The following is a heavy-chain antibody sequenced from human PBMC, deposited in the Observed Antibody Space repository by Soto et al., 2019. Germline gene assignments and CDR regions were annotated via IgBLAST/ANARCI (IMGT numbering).Heavy chain of an antibody. CDR1: GFTFSSYA. D-gene: IGHD5-18*01. Sequence: GGSLRLSCAASGFTFSSYAMHWVRQAPGKGLEWVAVISYDGSNKYYADSVKGRFTISRDNSKNTLYLQMNSLRAEDTAVYYCAREFMELWLSPESGMDVWGQGTTVTVSS. CDR2: ISYDGSNK. J-gene: IGHJ6*02. V-gene: IGHV3-30-3*01. CDR3: AREFMELWLSPESGMDV.